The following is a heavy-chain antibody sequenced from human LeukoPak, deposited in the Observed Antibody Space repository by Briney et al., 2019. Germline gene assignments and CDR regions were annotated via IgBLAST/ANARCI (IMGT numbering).Heavy chain of an antibody. CDR3: AKDGGTYFEYFQH. J-gene: IGHJ1*01. V-gene: IGHV3-23*01. D-gene: IGHD1-7*01. Sequence: GGSLRLSCAASGFTFSSYVMSWVRQAPGKGLEWVSAISGGGSSTYYADSVKGRFTISRDNSKNTLYLQVNSLRAEDTAVYYCAKDGGTYFEYFQHWGQGTLVTVSS. CDR1: GFTFSSYV. CDR2: ISGGGSST.